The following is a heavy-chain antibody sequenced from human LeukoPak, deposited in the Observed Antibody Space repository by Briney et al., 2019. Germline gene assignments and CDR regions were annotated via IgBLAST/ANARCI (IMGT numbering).Heavy chain of an antibody. CDR2: INAIDGNT. CDR3: AREQSPGIFDY. D-gene: IGHD6-13*01. V-gene: IGHV1-18*01. Sequence: GASVKVSCKTSGYTFTSYGISWVRQAPGQGLEWMGWINAIDGNTNFAQRLQGRLTLTTDTSTSTAYMELRSLRSDDTAVYYCAREQSPGIFDYWGQGTLVTVSS. J-gene: IGHJ4*02. CDR1: GYTFTSYG.